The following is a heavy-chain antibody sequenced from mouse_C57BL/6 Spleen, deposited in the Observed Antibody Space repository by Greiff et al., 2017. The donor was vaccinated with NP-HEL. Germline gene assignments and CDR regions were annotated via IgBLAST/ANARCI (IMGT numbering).Heavy chain of an antibody. Sequence: EVQGVESGGDLVKPGGSLKLSCAASGFTFSSYGMSWVRQTPDKRLEWVATISSGGSYTYYPDSVKGRFTISRDNAKNTLYLQMSSLKYEDTAMYYCARHDYGSSLYYFDYWGQGTTLTVSS. CDR2: ISSGGSYT. V-gene: IGHV5-6*01. J-gene: IGHJ2*01. D-gene: IGHD1-1*01. CDR1: GFTFSSYG. CDR3: ARHDYGSSLYYFDY.